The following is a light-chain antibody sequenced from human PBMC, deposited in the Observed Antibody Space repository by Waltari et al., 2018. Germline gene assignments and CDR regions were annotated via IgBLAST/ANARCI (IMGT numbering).Light chain of an antibody. CDR3: QQYNNWPIT. Sequence: EILMTQSPATLSVSPGERATLPCRASQSVGGNLAWYQQRPGRAPRLLIYGASARATGIPARFSGSGSGTEFTLTISSPQSEDFAVYYCQQYNNWPITFGQGTRLEIK. CDR2: GAS. V-gene: IGKV3-15*01. J-gene: IGKJ5*01. CDR1: QSVGGN.